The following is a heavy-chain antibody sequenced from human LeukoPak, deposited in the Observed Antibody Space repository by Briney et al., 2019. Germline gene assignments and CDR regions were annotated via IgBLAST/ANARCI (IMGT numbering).Heavy chain of an antibody. D-gene: IGHD1-26*01. CDR2: ISPDSTEI. V-gene: IGHV3-21*05. Sequence: PGGSLRLSCAGAEFTFSGYTMNWVRQAPGKGLEWVSYISPDSTEIYYADSVKGRFTISRDNAKNSLYLQMNSLRAEDTAVYYCASGMRVGPNIWGQGTLVTV. CDR3: ASGMRVGPNI. CDR1: EFTFSGYT. J-gene: IGHJ4*02.